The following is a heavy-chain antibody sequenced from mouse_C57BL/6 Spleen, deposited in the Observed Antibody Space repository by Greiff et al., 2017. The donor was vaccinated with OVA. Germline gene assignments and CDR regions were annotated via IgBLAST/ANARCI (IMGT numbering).Heavy chain of an antibody. Sequence: EVKLQESGPGLVKPSQSLSLTCSVTGYSITSGYYWNWIRQFPGNKLEWMGYISYDGSNNYNPSLKNRISITRDTSKNQFFLKLNSVTTEDTATYYCARGQTAQAPMDYWGQGTSVTVSS. J-gene: IGHJ4*01. V-gene: IGHV3-6*01. CDR3: ARGQTAQAPMDY. CDR2: ISYDGSN. CDR1: GYSITSGYY. D-gene: IGHD3-2*02.